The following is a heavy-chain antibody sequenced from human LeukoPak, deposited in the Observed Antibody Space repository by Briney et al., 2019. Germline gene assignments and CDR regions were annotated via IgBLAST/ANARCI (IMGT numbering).Heavy chain of an antibody. Sequence: GSLRLSCAASGFTFSSYSMNWVRQAPGKGLEWVSSISSSSIYIYYADSVKGRFTISRDNAKNSLYLQMNSLRAEDTAVYYCARGADNYGYIFDYWGQGTLVTVSS. D-gene: IGHD5-18*01. CDR3: ARGADNYGYIFDY. CDR2: ISSSSIYI. J-gene: IGHJ4*02. CDR1: GFTFSSYS. V-gene: IGHV3-21*01.